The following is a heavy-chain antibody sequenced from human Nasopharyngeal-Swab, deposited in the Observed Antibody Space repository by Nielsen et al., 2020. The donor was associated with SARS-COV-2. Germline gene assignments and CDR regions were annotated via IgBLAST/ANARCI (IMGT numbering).Heavy chain of an antibody. J-gene: IGHJ4*02. V-gene: IGHV3-30*18. Sequence: GGSLRLSCVASGFTFSNYGMHWVRQAPGKGLEWVAIISYDGSNKYHADSVKGRFTISKDNSKNTLYLQMGSLRADDTAVYYCAKERFYSGSGKYPRDFDYWGQGTLVTVSS. CDR3: AKERFYSGSGKYPRDFDY. CDR1: GFTFSNYG. D-gene: IGHD3-10*01. CDR2: ISYDGSNK.